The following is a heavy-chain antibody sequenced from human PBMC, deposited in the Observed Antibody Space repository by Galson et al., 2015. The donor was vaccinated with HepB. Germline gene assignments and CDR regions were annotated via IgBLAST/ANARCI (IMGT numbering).Heavy chain of an antibody. CDR1: GYTFTDYY. J-gene: IGHJ4*02. Sequence: SVKVSCKASGYTFTDYYIHWVRQAPRQGLEWMGRFDPNNGGTNYAQKFQGRVSMTRDTSISTAYMDLSRLRSDDTAVYYCARDLRENGVTELDYWGQGTLVTVSS. CDR2: FDPNNGGT. V-gene: IGHV1-2*06. CDR3: ARDLRENGVTELDY. D-gene: IGHD2-8*01.